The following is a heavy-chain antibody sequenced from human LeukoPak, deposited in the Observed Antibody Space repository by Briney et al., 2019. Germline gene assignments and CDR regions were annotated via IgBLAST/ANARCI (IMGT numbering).Heavy chain of an antibody. CDR1: GFTFRSYA. CDR3: AKDYYSGGSEGYFDY. V-gene: IGHV3-30*18. J-gene: IGHJ4*02. CDR2: ISYDGSNK. Sequence: TGGSLRLSCAASGFTFRSYAMHWVRQAPGKGLEWVAVISYDGSNKYYADSVKGRFTISRDNSKNTLYLQMNSLRAEDTAVYYCAKDYYSGGSEGYFDYWGQGTLVTVSS. D-gene: IGHD2-21*01.